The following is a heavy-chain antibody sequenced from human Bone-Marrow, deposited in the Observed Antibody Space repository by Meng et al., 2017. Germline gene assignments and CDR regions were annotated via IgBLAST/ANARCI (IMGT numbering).Heavy chain of an antibody. J-gene: IGHJ5*02. CDR1: GGAINIAGHY. Sequence: GRPQWSGPGLLKHAQSLSLPCSVSGGAINIAGHYCSWCSQHPGKGLEWIGYIYYTENTYYNPSLKSPMTISLDKSKNQFSLKLISVTVADTAVYYCARGRASCSSGGCSLGWFDPWGQGTLVTVSS. CDR2: IYYTENT. V-gene: IGHV4-31*01. CDR3: ARGRASCSSGGCSLGWFDP. D-gene: IGHD2-15*01.